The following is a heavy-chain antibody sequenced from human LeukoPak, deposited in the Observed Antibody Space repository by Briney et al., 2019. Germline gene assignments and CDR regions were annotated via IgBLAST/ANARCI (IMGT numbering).Heavy chain of an antibody. D-gene: IGHD1-26*01. J-gene: IGHJ4*02. CDR1: GYTFTGYY. CDR2: INPNSGGT. Sequence: ASVKVSCKASGYTFTGYYMHWVRQAPGQGLEWMGWINPNSGGTNYAQKFQGWVTMTRDTSISTAYMELSRLRSDDTAVYYCAREGWELLGGYYFDYWGQGTLVTVSS. CDR3: AREGWELLGGYYFDY. V-gene: IGHV1-2*04.